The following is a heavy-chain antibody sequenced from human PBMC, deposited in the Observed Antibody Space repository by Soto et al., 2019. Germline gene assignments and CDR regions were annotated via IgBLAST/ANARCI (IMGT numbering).Heavy chain of an antibody. Sequence: PGGSLRLSCATSGFTFSDHAMTWVRQAPGKGLEWVSAITAGRDATSYADSVKGRFIVSRDESQNTLYLQMNSLKTEDTAVYYCTSLYYGHWGQGTLVTVSS. V-gene: IGHV3-23*01. D-gene: IGHD3-3*01. CDR3: TSLYYGH. CDR2: ITAGRDAT. J-gene: IGHJ4*02. CDR1: GFTFSDHA.